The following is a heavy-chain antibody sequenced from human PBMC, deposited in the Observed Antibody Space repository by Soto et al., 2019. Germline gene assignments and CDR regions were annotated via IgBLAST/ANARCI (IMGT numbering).Heavy chain of an antibody. V-gene: IGHV1-69*06. Sequence: ASVKVSCKASGGTFSSYAISWVRQAPGQGLEWMGGIIPIFGTANYAQKFQGRVTITADKSTSTAYMELSSLRSEDTAVYYCAGFRLDTAMVTEWYFDLWGRGTLVTVSS. CDR1: GGTFSSYA. CDR3: AGFRLDTAMVTEWYFDL. CDR2: IIPIFGTA. J-gene: IGHJ2*01. D-gene: IGHD5-18*01.